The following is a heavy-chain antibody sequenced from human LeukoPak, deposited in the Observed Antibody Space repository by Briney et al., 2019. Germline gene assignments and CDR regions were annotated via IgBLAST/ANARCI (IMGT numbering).Heavy chain of an antibody. V-gene: IGHV3-11*01. D-gene: IGHD3-16*01. CDR1: GFTFGDYY. Sequence: GGSLRLSCAASGFTFGDYYMSWIRQAPGKGLEGVSYISSSGSTIYYADSVKGRFTISRDNAKNSLYLQMNSLRAEDTAVYYCARLMGSAGSPYFQHWGQGTLVTVSS. CDR2: ISSSGSTI. CDR3: ARLMGSAGSPYFQH. J-gene: IGHJ1*01.